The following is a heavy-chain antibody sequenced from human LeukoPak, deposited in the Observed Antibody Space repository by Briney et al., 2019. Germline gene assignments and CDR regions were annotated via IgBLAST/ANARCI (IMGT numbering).Heavy chain of an antibody. J-gene: IGHJ6*03. Sequence: ASVKVSCKASGYTFTSYGISWVRQAPGQGLEWMGWISAYNGNTNYAQKLQGGVTMTTDTSTSTAYMELRSLRSDDTAVYYCAREGGQTGTTGYYYYMDVWGKGTTVTVSS. CDR3: AREGGQTGTTGYYYYMDV. D-gene: IGHD1-7*01. V-gene: IGHV1-18*01. CDR1: GYTFTSYG. CDR2: ISAYNGNT.